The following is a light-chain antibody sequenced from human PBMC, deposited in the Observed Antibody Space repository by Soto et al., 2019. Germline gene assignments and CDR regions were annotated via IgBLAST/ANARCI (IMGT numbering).Light chain of an antibody. CDR2: GAS. CDR1: QSVSSSY. CDR3: QQYGSSPPLT. V-gene: IGKV3-20*01. J-gene: IGKJ4*01. Sequence: EIVLTQSPGTLSLSPGERATLSCRASQSVSSSYLAWYQQKPGQAPRLLLYGASSRSTGIPDRFSGSGSVTDFTLTISRLEAEDFAVYYCQQYGSSPPLTFGGGTKVEIK.